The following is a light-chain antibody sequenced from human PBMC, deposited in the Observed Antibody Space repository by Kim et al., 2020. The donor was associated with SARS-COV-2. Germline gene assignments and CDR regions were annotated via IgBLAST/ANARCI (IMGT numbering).Light chain of an antibody. CDR1: QSVDSRY. CDR3: QQYDTTSYT. J-gene: IGKJ2*01. V-gene: IGKV3-20*01. Sequence: EIVLTQSPGTLSLSPGERATLSCRASQSVDSRYLAWYQQRPGLAPRLLIFAVSFRATGFPDRFRGSGSGTLFTLTITRLEPEDFAVYYCQQYDTTSYTFGKGTKLEI. CDR2: AVS.